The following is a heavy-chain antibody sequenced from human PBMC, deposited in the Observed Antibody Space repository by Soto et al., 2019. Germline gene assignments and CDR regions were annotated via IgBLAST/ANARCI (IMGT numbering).Heavy chain of an antibody. CDR3: ARADTMVRGVISYYYYGMDV. CDR1: GYTFTSYD. J-gene: IGHJ6*02. D-gene: IGHD3-10*01. Sequence: SVKVSCKASGYTFTSYDINWVRQAPGQGLEWMGGIIPIFGTANYAQKFQGRVTITADESTSTAYMELSSLRSEDTAVYYCARADTMVRGVISYYYYGMDVWGQGTTVTVSS. CDR2: IIPIFGTA. V-gene: IGHV1-69*13.